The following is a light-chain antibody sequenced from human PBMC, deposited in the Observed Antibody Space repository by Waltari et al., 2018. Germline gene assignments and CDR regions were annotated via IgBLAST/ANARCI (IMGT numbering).Light chain of an antibody. CDR1: QTIDNY. V-gene: IGKV1-39*01. Sequence: LQMTQSPSSRSAHGEARATITCRASQTIDNYLNWYQQKPGKAPKVLIHSASTLQTGVPSRFSGRRSGTDFTLTISSLQPEDFATYYCQQSKTIPFTFGQGTKLEIK. CDR3: QQSKTIPFT. CDR2: SAS. J-gene: IGKJ2*01.